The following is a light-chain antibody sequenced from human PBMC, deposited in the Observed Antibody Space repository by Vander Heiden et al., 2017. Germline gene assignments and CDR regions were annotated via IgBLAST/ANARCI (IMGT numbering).Light chain of an antibody. CDR3: QHYDNLPAYT. CDR1: QDINNL. J-gene: IGKJ2*01. CDR2: DAS. V-gene: IGKV1-33*01. Sequence: DVPMTQPPSSLSASVGHRVTITCQTNQDINNLLNWYQQKPGKDPKRLINDASNLDTGVPARFSGSGSGTHFTFTISSRQPEDVATDYCQHYDNLPAYTFGQGTKLDIK.